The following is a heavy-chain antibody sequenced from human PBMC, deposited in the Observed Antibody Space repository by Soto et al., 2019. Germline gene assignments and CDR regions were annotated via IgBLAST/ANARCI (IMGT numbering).Heavy chain of an antibody. J-gene: IGHJ5*02. D-gene: IGHD1-26*01. CDR1: GGSISSGIYY. CDR3: ARVAVGATSNWFDP. Sequence: SETLSLTCPFSGGSISSGIYYWGWIRQPPGKGLEYIASMYYSGITYYNPSLKSRATISVDTSKNQISLKLRSVTAADTAVYYCARVAVGATSNWFDPWGQGNLVTAS. V-gene: IGHV4-39*01. CDR2: MYYSGIT.